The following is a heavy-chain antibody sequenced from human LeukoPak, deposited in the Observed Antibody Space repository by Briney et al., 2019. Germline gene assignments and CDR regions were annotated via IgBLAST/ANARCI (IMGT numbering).Heavy chain of an antibody. D-gene: IGHD6-19*01. Sequence: GASVKVSCKASGGTFSSYAISWVRQAPGQGLEWMGGIIPIFGTANYAQKFQGRVTITADESTSTAYMELSSLRSEDTAVYYCARAESSGWCLAYQPTFDYWGQGTLVTVSS. CDR1: GGTFSSYA. J-gene: IGHJ4*02. CDR2: IIPIFGTA. CDR3: ARAESSGWCLAYQPTFDY. V-gene: IGHV1-69*13.